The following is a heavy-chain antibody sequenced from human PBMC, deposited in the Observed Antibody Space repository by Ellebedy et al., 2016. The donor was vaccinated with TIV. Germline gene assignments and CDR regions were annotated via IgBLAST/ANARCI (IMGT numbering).Heavy chain of an antibody. V-gene: IGHV4-31*03. J-gene: IGHJ4*01. D-gene: IGHD1-26*01. Sequence: MPSETLSLTCTVSGDSISRGGYYWGWIRQHPGKGLEWIGSIYYSGETFYNPFLKSRATVSSEKSMNRFSLRLTSVTAADTAVYYCARLRVGASMPTDYWGPGTLVTVSS. CDR3: ARLRVGASMPTDY. CDR2: IYYSGET. CDR1: GDSISRGGYY.